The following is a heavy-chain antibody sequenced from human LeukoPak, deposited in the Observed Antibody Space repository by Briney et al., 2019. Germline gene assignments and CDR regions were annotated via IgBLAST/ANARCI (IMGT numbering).Heavy chain of an antibody. CDR3: ARCDGYSSSWYGEDYYYYGMDV. J-gene: IGHJ6*02. V-gene: IGHV3-7*05. Sequence: PGGSLRLSCAASGFTFSSYWMSWVRQAPGKGLEWVANIKQDGSDKYYVDSVKGRFTFSRDNAKNSLYLQMNSLRAEDTAVYYCARCDGYSSSWYGEDYYYYGMDVWGQGTTVTVSS. D-gene: IGHD6-13*01. CDR2: IKQDGSDK. CDR1: GFTFSSYW.